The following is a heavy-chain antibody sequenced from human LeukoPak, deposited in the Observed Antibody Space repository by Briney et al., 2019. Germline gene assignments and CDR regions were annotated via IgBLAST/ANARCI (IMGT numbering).Heavy chain of an antibody. Sequence: ASVKVSCKASGYTFTGYYMHWVRQAPGQGLEWMGWINPNSGGTNYAQKFQGRVTMTRDTSIRTAYMELSRLTSDDTAVYYCAREDNYCTGGICSRWFDPRGQGTLVTVSS. CDR3: AREDNYCTGGICSRWFDP. CDR2: INPNSGGT. V-gene: IGHV1-2*02. D-gene: IGHD2-15*01. CDR1: GYTFTGYY. J-gene: IGHJ5*02.